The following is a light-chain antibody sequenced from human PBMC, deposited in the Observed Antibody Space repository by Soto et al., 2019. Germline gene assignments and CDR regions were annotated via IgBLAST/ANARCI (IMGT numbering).Light chain of an antibody. Sequence: NFMLTQPHSVSESPGKTVTICCTRSSGSIASNYVQWYQQRPGSAPTTVIYEDNQRPSGVPDRFSGSIDSSSNSASLTISGLKTEVEADYYYHSYSSTDQWVFGGGTKVTVL. CDR1: SGSIASNY. J-gene: IGLJ3*02. CDR3: HSYSSTDQWV. CDR2: EDN. V-gene: IGLV6-57*04.